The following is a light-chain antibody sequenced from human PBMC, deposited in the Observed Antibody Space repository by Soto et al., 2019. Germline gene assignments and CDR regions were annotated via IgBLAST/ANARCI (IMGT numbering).Light chain of an antibody. CDR3: QSYDNSLSGMV. V-gene: IGLV1-40*01. Sequence: QSVLTQPPSVSGAPGQTVTISCTGSSSNIGAGFDVHWYQQFRGTAPKLLIHDNTDRPSGVPDRFSGSKSGTSASLAITGLQAEDEADYYCQSYDNSLSGMVFGGGTKVTVL. CDR2: DNT. J-gene: IGLJ2*01. CDR1: SSNIGAGFD.